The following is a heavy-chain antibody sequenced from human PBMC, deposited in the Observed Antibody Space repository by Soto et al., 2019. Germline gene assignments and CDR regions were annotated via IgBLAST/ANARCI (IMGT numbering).Heavy chain of an antibody. J-gene: IGHJ4*02. Sequence: QVQLVESGGGVVQPGRSLRLSCAASGFTFSSYAMHWVRQAPGKGLEWVAVISYDGSNKYYADSVKGRFTISRDNSKNTLYLQMNSLRAEDTAVYYCAVYCISTSCRCDYWGQGTLVTVSS. CDR2: ISYDGSNK. D-gene: IGHD2-2*01. CDR1: GFTFSSYA. CDR3: AVYCISTSCRCDY. V-gene: IGHV3-30-3*01.